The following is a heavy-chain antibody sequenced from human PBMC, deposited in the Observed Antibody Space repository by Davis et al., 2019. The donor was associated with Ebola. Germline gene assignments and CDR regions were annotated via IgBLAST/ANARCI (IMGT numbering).Heavy chain of an antibody. D-gene: IGHD6-13*01. J-gene: IGHJ4*02. CDR2: MSGSGDNK. CDR3: VKDQGMKNYYYFDS. CDR1: GFTFNRYA. V-gene: IGHV3-23*01. Sequence: PGGSLRLSCAASGFTFNRYAMSWVRQAPGKGLEWVSGMSGSGDNKDYADSVKGRFTISRDNSKNTMYLQMKSLRAEDTAEYYCVKDQGMKNYYYFDSWGQGTLVTVSS.